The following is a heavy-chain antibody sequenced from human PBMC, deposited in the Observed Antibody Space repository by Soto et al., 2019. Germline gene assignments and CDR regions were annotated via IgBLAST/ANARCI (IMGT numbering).Heavy chain of an antibody. D-gene: IGHD1-26*01. CDR3: ARWISGSYSDWFDP. V-gene: IGHV1-18*04. Sequence: ASVKVSCKASAYTFTRYGISWVRQAPGQGLEGMGWISADNGKTKYAQKIQGRVTMTTDTSTSTAYMELRSLRSDDPAVYYCARWISGSYSDWFDPWGQGTLVTVSS. CDR1: AYTFTRYG. CDR2: ISADNGKT. J-gene: IGHJ5*02.